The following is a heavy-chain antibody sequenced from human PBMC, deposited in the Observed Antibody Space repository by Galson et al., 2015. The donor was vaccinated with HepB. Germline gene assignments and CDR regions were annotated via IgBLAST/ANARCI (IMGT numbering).Heavy chain of an antibody. CDR3: VKDRRGIAARPYYFDY. D-gene: IGHD6-6*01. Sequence: SLRLSCAASGFTFSSYAMHWVRQAPGKGLEYVSAISSNGGSTYYADSVKGRFTISRDNSKNTLYLQMSSLRADDTAVYYCVKDRRGIAARPYYFDYWGQGTLVTVSS. CDR2: ISSNGGST. CDR1: GFTFSSYA. J-gene: IGHJ4*02. V-gene: IGHV3-64D*06.